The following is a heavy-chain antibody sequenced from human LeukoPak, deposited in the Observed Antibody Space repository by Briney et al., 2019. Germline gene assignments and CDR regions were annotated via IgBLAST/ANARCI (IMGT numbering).Heavy chain of an antibody. CDR1: GFTFSSYS. V-gene: IGHV3-21*04. Sequence: PGGSLRLSCAASGFTFSSYSMNWVRQAPGKGLEWVSSISSSSSSIYYADSVKGRFTISRDNAKNSLYLQMNSLRAEDTAVYYCAKAVDTATWYNWFDPWGQGTLVTVSS. CDR2: ISSSSSSI. D-gene: IGHD5-18*01. CDR3: AKAVDTATWYNWFDP. J-gene: IGHJ5*02.